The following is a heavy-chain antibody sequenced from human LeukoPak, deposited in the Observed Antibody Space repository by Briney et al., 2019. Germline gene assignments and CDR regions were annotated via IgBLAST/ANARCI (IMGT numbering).Heavy chain of an antibody. J-gene: IGHJ6*02. V-gene: IGHV3-9*01. Sequence: GGSLRLSCVASGFTFDDYAMHWVRQAPGKGLEWVSGISWNSGNIGYADSVKGRFTISRDNAKNSLYLQMNSLRVEDTAFYYCAKGLHYDILTGLYGMDVWGQGTTVTVSS. CDR2: ISWNSGNI. CDR1: GFTFDDYA. D-gene: IGHD3-9*01. CDR3: AKGLHYDILTGLYGMDV.